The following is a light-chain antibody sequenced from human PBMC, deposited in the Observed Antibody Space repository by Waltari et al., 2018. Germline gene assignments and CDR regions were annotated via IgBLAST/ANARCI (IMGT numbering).Light chain of an antibody. CDR2: NNS. Sequence: QSVLTQPPSASGTPGQRVTISCSGSSSNIGSHTVTWYQHLPGTAPKLLIYNNSQRPSGVPDRFSGSKSGTSASLAISGLQSEDEADYYCAAWDDSLNGLNWVFGGGTKVTVL. J-gene: IGLJ3*02. CDR1: SSNIGSHT. V-gene: IGLV1-44*01. CDR3: AAWDDSLNGLNWV.